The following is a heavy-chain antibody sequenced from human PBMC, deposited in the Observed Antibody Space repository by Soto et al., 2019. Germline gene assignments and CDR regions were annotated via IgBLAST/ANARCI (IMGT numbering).Heavy chain of an antibody. CDR3: ARDRRVVVGYGMDV. CDR2: ISSSSSYI. Sequence: GGSLRLSCAASGFAFSSYSMNWVRQAPGKGLEWVSSISSSSSYIYYADSVKGRFTISRDNAKNSLYLQMNSLRAEDTAVYYCARDRRVVVGYGMDVWGQGTTVTVSS. V-gene: IGHV3-21*01. CDR1: GFAFSSYS. D-gene: IGHD2-15*01. J-gene: IGHJ6*02.